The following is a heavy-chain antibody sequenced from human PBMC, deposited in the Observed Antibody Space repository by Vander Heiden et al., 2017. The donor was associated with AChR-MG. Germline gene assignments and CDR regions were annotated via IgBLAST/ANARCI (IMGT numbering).Heavy chain of an antibody. CDR3: ARSVAGAFDS. V-gene: IGHV3-48*02. CDR1: GFNFSTYS. D-gene: IGHD6-19*01. Sequence: EVQLVESGGGLVQPGGSLKLSCAAPGFNFSTYSMNWVRQAPGKGLEWVSYITSSRSTRYYADSVKGRFTISRDNAKNSLYLQMNSLRDEDTAVYYCARSVAGAFDSWGQGTLVTVSS. J-gene: IGHJ4*02. CDR2: ITSSRSTR.